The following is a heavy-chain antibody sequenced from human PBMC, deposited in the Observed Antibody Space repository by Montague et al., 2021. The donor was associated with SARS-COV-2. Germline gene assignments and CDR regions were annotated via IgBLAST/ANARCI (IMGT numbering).Heavy chain of an antibody. CDR3: ARHCRSNSCYLYDFYYAIDD. J-gene: IGHJ6*02. CDR1: GASISSGSYY. CDR2: IYYSGTT. V-gene: IGHV4-39*01. D-gene: IGHD2-2*01. Sequence: SETLSLTCTVSGASISSGSYYWGWIRQSPGKGLEWIASIYYSGTTYYNPSVESRVTQSVDRSNNQFSLRLRSVTAADTAVYFCARHCRSNSCYLYDFYYAIDDWGQGTPVTVSS.